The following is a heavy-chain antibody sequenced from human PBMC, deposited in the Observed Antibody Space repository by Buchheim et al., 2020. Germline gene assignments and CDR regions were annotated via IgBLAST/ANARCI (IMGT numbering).Heavy chain of an antibody. CDR3: ARGPLGYDFWSGYYGWWFDP. J-gene: IGHJ5*02. CDR1: GGSISSYY. V-gene: IGHV4-59*01. D-gene: IGHD3-3*01. Sequence: QVQLQESGPGLVKPSETLSLTCTVSGGSISSYYWSWIRQPPGKGLEWIGYIYYSGSTNYNPSLKSRVTISVDTSKNQFSLKLSSVTAADTAVYYCARGPLGYDFWSGYYGWWFDPWGQGTL. CDR2: IYYSGST.